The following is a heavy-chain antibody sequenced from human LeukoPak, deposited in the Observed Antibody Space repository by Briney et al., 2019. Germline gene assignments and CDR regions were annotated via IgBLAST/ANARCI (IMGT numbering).Heavy chain of an antibody. Sequence: QPGRSLRLSCAASGFTFNNNAMHWVRQAPGKGLEWVAVISYDGSNNYYADSVKGRFTISRDNAKNTLYLQMNSLRAEDTAVYYCARDMFGEFRPNYFDYWGQGTLVTVSS. V-gene: IGHV3-30-3*01. CDR2: ISYDGSNN. CDR3: ARDMFGEFRPNYFDY. J-gene: IGHJ4*02. CDR1: GFTFNNNA. D-gene: IGHD3-10*02.